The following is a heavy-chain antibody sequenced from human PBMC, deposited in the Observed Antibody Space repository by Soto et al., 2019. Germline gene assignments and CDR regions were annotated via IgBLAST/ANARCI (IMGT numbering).Heavy chain of an antibody. D-gene: IGHD6-19*01. J-gene: IGHJ4*02. V-gene: IGHV1-69*02. CDR3: AGGQLSSGWQRTLDD. Sequence: QVPLVQSGAEVKKPGSSVKVSCKASGGTFSSYTISWVRQAPGQGLEWMGRIIPILGIANYAQKFQGRVTITADKSTSTGYMELSSLRSEDKAVYYCAGGQLSSGWQRTLDDWGQGTLVTVSS. CDR2: IIPILGIA. CDR1: GGTFSSYT.